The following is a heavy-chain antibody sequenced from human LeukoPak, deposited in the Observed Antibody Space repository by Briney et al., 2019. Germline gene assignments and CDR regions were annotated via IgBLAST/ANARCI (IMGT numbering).Heavy chain of an antibody. CDR1: GVTFSGYW. CDR3: ARGKYTYLPATLSALDI. Sequence: GGSLRLSCAASGVTFSGYWMHWVRQAPGKGLVWVSRINGDGSGTNYDDSVKGRFTISRDNAKNTLYLQMNSLRAEDTAAYYCARGKYTYLPATLSALDIWGPGTMVPVSS. D-gene: IGHD2-2*01. J-gene: IGHJ3*02. CDR2: INGDGSGT. V-gene: IGHV3-74*01.